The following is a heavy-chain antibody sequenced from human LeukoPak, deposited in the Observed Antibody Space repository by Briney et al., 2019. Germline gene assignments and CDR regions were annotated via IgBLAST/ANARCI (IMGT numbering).Heavy chain of an antibody. Sequence: GASVKVSCKASGYTFTGYCMHWVRQAPGQGLEWMGRINPNSGGTNYAQKFQGRVTMTRDTSISTAYMELSRLRSDDTAVYYCARAGDSSGYYYGAFHIWGQGTMVTVSS. V-gene: IGHV1-2*06. CDR3: ARAGDSSGYYYGAFHI. D-gene: IGHD3-22*01. CDR2: INPNSGGT. J-gene: IGHJ3*02. CDR1: GYTFTGYC.